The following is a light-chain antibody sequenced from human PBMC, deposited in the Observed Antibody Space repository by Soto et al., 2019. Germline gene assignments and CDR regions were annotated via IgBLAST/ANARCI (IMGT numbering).Light chain of an antibody. Sequence: EIVMTQSPATLSVSPGERATLSCRASQSVSSNLAWYQQKPGQAPRLLIYGASTRATGIPARFSGSGSGTEFTLTIRSLQSEDFAVYYCQQYNNWPPWTFGQGNKGEIK. J-gene: IGKJ1*01. V-gene: IGKV3-15*01. CDR2: GAS. CDR1: QSVSSN. CDR3: QQYNNWPPWT.